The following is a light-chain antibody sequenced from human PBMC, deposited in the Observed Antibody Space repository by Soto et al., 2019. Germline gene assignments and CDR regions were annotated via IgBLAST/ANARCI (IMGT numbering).Light chain of an antibody. CDR2: EVN. CDR3: SSYAGSNNLL. CDR1: SSDVGGYNY. Sequence: QSVLTQPPSASGSPGQSVTISCTGTSSDVGGYNYVSWYQQHPGKAPKLMIYEVNKRPSGVPDRFSGSKSGNTASLTVSGLQAEDEADYYCSSYAGSNNLLFGGGTKVTVL. J-gene: IGLJ2*01. V-gene: IGLV2-8*01.